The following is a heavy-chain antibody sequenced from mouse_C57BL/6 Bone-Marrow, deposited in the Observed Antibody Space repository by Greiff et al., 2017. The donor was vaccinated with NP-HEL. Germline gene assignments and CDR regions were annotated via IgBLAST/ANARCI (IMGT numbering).Heavy chain of an antibody. CDR3: ARKAYYGRSYEFAY. Sequence: QVQLQQPGAELVKPGASVKLSCKASGYTFTTYWMQWVKQRPGRGLEWIGEIDPSDSYTNYNQKFKGKATFTVDPSSSTAYMQLSSLTSEDSAVYYGARKAYYGRSYEFAYWGQGTLVTVSA. V-gene: IGHV1-50*01. CDR1: GYTFTTYW. D-gene: IGHD1-1*01. J-gene: IGHJ3*01. CDR2: IDPSDSYT.